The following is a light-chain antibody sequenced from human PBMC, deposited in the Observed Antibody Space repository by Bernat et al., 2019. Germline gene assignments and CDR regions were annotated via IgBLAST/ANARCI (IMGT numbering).Light chain of an antibody. V-gene: IGKV1-33*01. CDR2: DAS. CDR3: QQYDNLPRT. CDR1: QDISNY. Sequence: DIQMTQSPFSLSASVGDRVTITCQASQDISNYLNWYQQKPGKAPKLLIYDASNLETGVPSRFSGSGSGTAFTFTISSLQPEDIATYYCQQYDNLPRTFGPGTKVDIK. J-gene: IGKJ3*01.